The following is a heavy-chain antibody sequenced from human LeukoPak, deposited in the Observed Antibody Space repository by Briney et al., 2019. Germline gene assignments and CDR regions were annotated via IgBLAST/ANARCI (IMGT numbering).Heavy chain of an antibody. CDR3: ARDFRFLEDY. CDR2: ITNSDNTI. Sequence: GGSLRLSCATSGFTFSAYTMSWIRQAPGKGLEWLSYITNSDNTIYNADSVKGRFTISRDNAKNSLYLQMNSLRAEDTAVYYCARDFRFLEDYWGQGTLVTVSS. D-gene: IGHD3-3*01. V-gene: IGHV3-11*04. J-gene: IGHJ4*02. CDR1: GFTFSAYT.